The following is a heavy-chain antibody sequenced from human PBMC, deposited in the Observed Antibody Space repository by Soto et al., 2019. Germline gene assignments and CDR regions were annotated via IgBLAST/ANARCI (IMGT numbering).Heavy chain of an antibody. V-gene: IGHV4-39*01. CDR2: IYYSGST. CDR1: GGSISSSSYY. J-gene: IGHJ6*02. D-gene: IGHD6-13*01. CDR3: ARLGAAAGTWYYYGMDV. Sequence: QLQLQESGPGLVKPSETLSLTCTVSGGSISSSSYYWGWIRQPPGKGLEWIGSIYYSGSTYYNPSLKSRVTISVDTSKNQFSLKLSSVTAADTAVYYCARLGAAAGTWYYYGMDVWGQGTTVTVSS.